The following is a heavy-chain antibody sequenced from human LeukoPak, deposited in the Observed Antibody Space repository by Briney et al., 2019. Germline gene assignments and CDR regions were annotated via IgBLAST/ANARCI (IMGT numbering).Heavy chain of an antibody. D-gene: IGHD3-16*01. Sequence: GGSLRLSCAASGFTFSIYGLSWVRQAPGKGLEWVSALSGSGGSTYYADSVKGRFTISRDNSKNTLYLQVNSLRAEDTAVYYCAKDDGLIMFSSWGQGTLVTVSS. CDR2: LSGSGGST. CDR3: AKDDGLIMFSS. J-gene: IGHJ5*02. V-gene: IGHV3-23*01. CDR1: GFTFSIYG.